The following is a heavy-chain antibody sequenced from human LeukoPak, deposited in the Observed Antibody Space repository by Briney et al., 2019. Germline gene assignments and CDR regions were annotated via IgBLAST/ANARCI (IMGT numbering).Heavy chain of an antibody. CDR2: IYYSGST. J-gene: IGHJ4*02. D-gene: IGHD1-26*01. CDR3: ARDSGSCSQPTYFDY. CDR1: SGSISSSTYY. Sequence: SETLSLTFTVSSGSISSSTYYWGWSRQPPGKGLGWSGSIYYSGSTYYNPSLRSRVTISVDTSKNQFFLKLSSVTAADTAVYYCARDSGSCSQPTYFDYWGQGTLVTVSS. V-gene: IGHV4-39*07.